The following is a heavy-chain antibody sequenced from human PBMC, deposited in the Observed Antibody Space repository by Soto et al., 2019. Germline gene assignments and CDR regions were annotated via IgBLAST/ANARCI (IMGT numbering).Heavy chain of an antibody. CDR2: IYYSGST. CDR3: ARAPYYDFWSGYNENWFDP. D-gene: IGHD3-3*01. CDR1: GGSISSYY. J-gene: IGHJ5*02. Sequence: PSETLSLTCTVSGGSISSYYWSWIRQPPGKGPEWIGYIYYSGSTNYNPSLKSRVTISVDTSKNQFSLKLSSVTAADTAVYYCARAPYYDFWSGYNENWFDPWGQGTLVTVSS. V-gene: IGHV4-59*12.